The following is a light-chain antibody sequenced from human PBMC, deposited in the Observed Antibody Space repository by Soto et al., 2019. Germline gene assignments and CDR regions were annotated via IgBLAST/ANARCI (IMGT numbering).Light chain of an antibody. Sequence: EIVLTQSPATLSLSPGERATLSCRASQSVSSYLAWYQQKPGQAPRLLIYAASNRATGIPARFSGSGSGTDFTLTISSLEPEDFAVYCCQQRSNWPGTFGQGTKLEIK. CDR1: QSVSSY. CDR3: QQRSNWPGT. CDR2: AAS. J-gene: IGKJ2*02. V-gene: IGKV3-11*01.